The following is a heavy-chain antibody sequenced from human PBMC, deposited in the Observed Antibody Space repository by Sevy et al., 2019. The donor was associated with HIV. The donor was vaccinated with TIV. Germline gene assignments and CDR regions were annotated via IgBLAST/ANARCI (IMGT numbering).Heavy chain of an antibody. V-gene: IGHV3-30*02. Sequence: GSLRLSCAASGFNFSSYGMYWFRQAPGKGLEWVTFIRHDEGIKYDVESVKGRFTISRDNSRNMVFLQMNSLRAEDTAVYYCTKARTNLYDYDASGFESWGQGTLVTVSS. CDR2: IRHDEGIK. D-gene: IGHD3-22*01. J-gene: IGHJ4*02. CDR1: GFNFSSYG. CDR3: TKARTNLYDYDASGFES.